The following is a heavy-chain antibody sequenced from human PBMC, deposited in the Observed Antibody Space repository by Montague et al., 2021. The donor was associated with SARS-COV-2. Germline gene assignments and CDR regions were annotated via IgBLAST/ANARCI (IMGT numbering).Heavy chain of an antibody. CDR2: IYYSGST. CDR1: GGSISSYY. D-gene: IGHD3-9*01. Sequence: SETLSLTCTVSGGSISSYYWSWIRQPPGKGLEWIGYIYYSGSTNYNPSLKSRVTISVDTSKNQFPLKLSSVTAAGTAVYYCARTGLGDYDILTGYTVNAFDIWGQGTMVTVSS. J-gene: IGHJ3*02. CDR3: ARTGLGDYDILTGYTVNAFDI. V-gene: IGHV4-59*01.